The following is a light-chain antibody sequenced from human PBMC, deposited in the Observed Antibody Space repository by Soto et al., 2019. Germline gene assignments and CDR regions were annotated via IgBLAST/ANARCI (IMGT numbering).Light chain of an antibody. J-gene: IGKJ1*01. V-gene: IGKV1-39*01. Sequence: DIHITQSPSSLSASVGDTVTITCRASQNIDMYLNWHQQKPGKAPRVLISGASNLQSGVPSRFSGSGSGTDFTLTISSLQSEDFASYFCQHTFNSPPWTFGQGTKVDIK. CDR1: QNIDMY. CDR3: QHTFNSPPWT. CDR2: GAS.